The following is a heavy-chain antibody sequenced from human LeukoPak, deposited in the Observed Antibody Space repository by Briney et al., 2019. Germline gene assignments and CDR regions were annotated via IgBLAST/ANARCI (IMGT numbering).Heavy chain of an antibody. CDR3: ARDPISSNWPRGHWFDP. J-gene: IGHJ5*02. CDR2: INPNGGST. V-gene: IGHV1-46*01. Sequence: ASVNVSCTASGYPFTSYYMNWVRQAPGQGLGWMGIINPNGGSTTYAQRFQGRVSMTRDTSTSTVYMELTSLRSDDTAVYYCARDPISSNWPRGHWFDPWGQGTLVTVSS. D-gene: IGHD6-13*01. CDR1: GYPFTSYY.